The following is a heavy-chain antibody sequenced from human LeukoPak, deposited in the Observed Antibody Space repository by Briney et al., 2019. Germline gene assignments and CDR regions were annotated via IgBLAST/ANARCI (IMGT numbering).Heavy chain of an antibody. CDR3: ARASSYVAAARYDPAWFGP. Sequence: SETLSLTCTNYGGPFSGFFWSWIRQPPGKGLEWIGEINHSGGTNYNPSLKSRVTISIDASKNQFSLKLTSVTAADTAVYYCARASSYVAAARYDPAWFGPWGQGTPVTVSS. J-gene: IGHJ5*02. CDR1: GGPFSGFF. D-gene: IGHD4/OR15-4a*01. V-gene: IGHV4-34*01. CDR2: INHSGGT.